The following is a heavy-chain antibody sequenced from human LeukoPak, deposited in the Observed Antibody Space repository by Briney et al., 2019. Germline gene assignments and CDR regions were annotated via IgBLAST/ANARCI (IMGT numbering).Heavy chain of an antibody. CDR2: IYYSGST. V-gene: IGHV4-59*01. Sequence: PSETLSLTCTVSGGSISSYYWSWIRQPPGKGPEWIGYIYYSGSTNYNPSLKSRVTISVDTSKNQFSLKLSSVTAADTAVYYCARDLVAAAPHNDAFDIWGQGTMVTVSS. D-gene: IGHD6-13*01. CDR1: GGSISSYY. J-gene: IGHJ3*02. CDR3: ARDLVAAAPHNDAFDI.